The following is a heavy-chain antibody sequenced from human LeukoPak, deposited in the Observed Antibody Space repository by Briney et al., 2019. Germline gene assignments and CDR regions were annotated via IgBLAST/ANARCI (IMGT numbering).Heavy chain of an antibody. CDR3: AKGIKPSRNYYYGMDV. Sequence: GGSLRLSCAASGFTFSSYAMSWVRQAPGKGLEWVSAISGSGGSTYYADSVKGRFTISRDNSKNTLYLQMNSLRAEDTAVYYCAKGIKPSRNYYYGMDVWGQGTTVTVSS. CDR1: GFTFSSYA. D-gene: IGHD1-14*01. CDR2: ISGSGGST. V-gene: IGHV3-23*01. J-gene: IGHJ6*02.